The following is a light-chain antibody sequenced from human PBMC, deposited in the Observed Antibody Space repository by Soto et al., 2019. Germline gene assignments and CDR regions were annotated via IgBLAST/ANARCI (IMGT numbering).Light chain of an antibody. CDR3: GTWDGSLPGEV. Sequence: QSVLTQSPSVSAAPGQQVTISCSGSSSNIGNNYVSWYQQLPGTAPKLLIYDNNKRPSGITDRFSGSKSGTSGTLDITGLQTGDEADYYCGTWDGSLPGEVFGGGTKLTVL. J-gene: IGLJ2*01. CDR1: SSNIGNNY. CDR2: DNN. V-gene: IGLV1-51*01.